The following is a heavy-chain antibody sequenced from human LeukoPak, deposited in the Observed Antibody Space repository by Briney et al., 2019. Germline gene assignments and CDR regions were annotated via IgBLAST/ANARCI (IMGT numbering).Heavy chain of an antibody. CDR1: GDSISRYY. Sequence: PSETLSLTCTVSGDSISRYYWSWIRQPAGRGLEWIGRIYNGGIITYNPSLKSRVTMSIDTSNNQFSLRLRFVTAADTAVYYCARDSGTTGEVKFDPWGQGTLVTVSS. D-gene: IGHD3-10*01. CDR2: IYNGGII. CDR3: ARDSGTTGEVKFDP. V-gene: IGHV4-4*07. J-gene: IGHJ5*02.